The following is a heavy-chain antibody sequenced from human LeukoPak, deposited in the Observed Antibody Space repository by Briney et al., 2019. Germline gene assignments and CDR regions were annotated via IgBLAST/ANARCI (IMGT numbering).Heavy chain of an antibody. Sequence: PGRSLRLSCAASGLSFSSYAMHWVRQAPGKGLEWVAVIWYDGGNKYYADSVKGRFTISRDNSKNTLYLEMNSLRAEDTAVYYCARGLTQIPRLATGLGHWGQGTLVTVSS. V-gene: IGHV3-33*01. CDR2: IWYDGGNK. CDR1: GLSFSSYA. CDR3: ARGLTQIPRLATGLGH. J-gene: IGHJ4*02. D-gene: IGHD2-21*02.